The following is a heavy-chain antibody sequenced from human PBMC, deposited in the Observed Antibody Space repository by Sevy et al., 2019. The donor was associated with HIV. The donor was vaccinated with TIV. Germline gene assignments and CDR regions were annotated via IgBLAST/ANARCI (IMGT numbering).Heavy chain of an antibody. CDR1: GFTFSSYA. CDR3: AKTENYYDSSGYYPDAFDI. CDR2: ISGSGGST. Sequence: GESLKISCAASGFTFSSYAMSWVRQAPGKGLEWVSAISGSGGSTYYADSVKGRFTISRDNSKNTLYLQMNSRRAEDRAVYYCAKTENYYDSSGYYPDAFDIWGQGTMVTVSS. V-gene: IGHV3-23*01. D-gene: IGHD3-22*01. J-gene: IGHJ3*02.